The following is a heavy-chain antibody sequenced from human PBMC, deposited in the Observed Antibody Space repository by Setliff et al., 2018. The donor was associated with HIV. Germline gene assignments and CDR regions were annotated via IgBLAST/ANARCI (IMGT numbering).Heavy chain of an antibody. Sequence: SETLSLTCTVSGDSFSGTSYYWGWIRQPPGKGLEWIGSIHFSGSTWYTQSLKSRVTIWVDTSKNQFSLKVNSVTATDTAVYYCVRPSLGIGGGSIFHNWGQGTLVTVSS. V-gene: IGHV4-39*01. D-gene: IGHD3-3*01. J-gene: IGHJ4*02. CDR1: GDSFSGTSYY. CDR2: IHFSGST. CDR3: VRPSLGIGGGSIFHN.